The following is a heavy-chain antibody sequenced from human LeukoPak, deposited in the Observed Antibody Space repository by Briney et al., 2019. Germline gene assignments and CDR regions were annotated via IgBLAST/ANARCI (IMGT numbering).Heavy chain of an antibody. V-gene: IGHV3-7*01. CDR3: ASSTYSSSPS. J-gene: IGHJ5*02. D-gene: IGHD6-6*01. CDR2: INQDGSEK. Sequence: GGSLRLSCAASGFTFSTYWMIGVRQAPGRGLEWVANINQDGSEKYYVGSVEGRFTISRDNAKNSLYLQMNSLRGEDSALYYCASSTYSSSPSWGQGTLVTVSS. CDR1: GFTFSTYW.